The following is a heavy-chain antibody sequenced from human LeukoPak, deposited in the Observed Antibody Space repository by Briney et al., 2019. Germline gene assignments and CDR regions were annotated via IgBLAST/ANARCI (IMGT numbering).Heavy chain of an antibody. CDR1: GGSIDSHY. J-gene: IGHJ6*02. V-gene: IGHV4-4*07. CDR3: ARGSGVAVGMDV. CDR2: FFTGGST. D-gene: IGHD6-19*01. Sequence: SETLSLTCTVSGGSIDSHYWSWNRQSAGKGLEWIGRFFTGGSTYYNPSLESRVTMSVDTSKNQFSLKLRSVTAAGTAVYFCARGSGVAVGMDVWGQGTTVIVSS.